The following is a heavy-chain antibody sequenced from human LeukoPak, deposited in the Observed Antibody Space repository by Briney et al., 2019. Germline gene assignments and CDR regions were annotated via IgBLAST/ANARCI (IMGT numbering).Heavy chain of an antibody. V-gene: IGHV3-23*01. CDR1: GFTFSNYA. J-gene: IGHJ4*02. CDR2: INVSGGST. D-gene: IGHD1-1*01. CDR3: AGNWNADY. Sequence: GGSLRLSCAASGFTFSNYAMSWVRQAPGKGLEWVSGINVSGGSTFYADSVRGRFTISRDNSKNTLYLQMNSLRAEDTAVYYCAGNWNADYWGQGTLVTVSS.